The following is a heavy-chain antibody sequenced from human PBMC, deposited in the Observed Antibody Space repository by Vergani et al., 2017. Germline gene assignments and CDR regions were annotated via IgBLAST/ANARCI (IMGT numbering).Heavy chain of an antibody. J-gene: IGHJ4*01. CDR2: ITSNSGLT. Sequence: EVGLVESGGGLVQPGVSLRLSCEVSGFTFTSYSMNWVRQAPGKGLELISYITSNSGLTHYEDSVKGRFTIFRDNAKNSLYLQMNRLRAEYTAVYYCARVVYGSESYIDYWGHGTLVTVSS. V-gene: IGHV3-48*01. CDR1: GFTFTSYS. CDR3: ARVVYGSESYIDY. D-gene: IGHD3-10*01.